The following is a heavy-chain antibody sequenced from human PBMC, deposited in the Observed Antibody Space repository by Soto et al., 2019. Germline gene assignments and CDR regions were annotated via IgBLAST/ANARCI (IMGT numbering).Heavy chain of an antibody. CDR3: AHGSCSSADCYPNPYLDY. D-gene: IGHD2-2*01. CDR1: GFSLSTTAEG. Sequence: GSGPTLVNPTQTLTLTCTFSGFSLSTTAEGVGWIRQPPGKALEWLALIYWDDDERYSPSQKSRLTITKDTSKNQVVLTMTNVDPVDTATYYCAHGSCSSADCYPNPYLDYWGQGILVTVSS. V-gene: IGHV2-5*02. CDR2: IYWDDDE. J-gene: IGHJ4*02.